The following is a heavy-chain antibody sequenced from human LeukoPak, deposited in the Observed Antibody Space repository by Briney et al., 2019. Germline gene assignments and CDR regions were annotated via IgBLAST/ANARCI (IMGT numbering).Heavy chain of an antibody. Sequence: GGSLRLSCAASGFIFYNYAMSWVRQAPGKGLEWVSVIGVGGGNTYYADSVKGRFTISRDDSKNTLYLEINSLRAEDTAVYYCASPPHYCSGGSCYGENAFDIWGQGTMVTVSS. CDR2: IGVGGGNT. V-gene: IGHV3-23*01. CDR3: ASPPHYCSGGSCYGENAFDI. D-gene: IGHD2-15*01. J-gene: IGHJ3*02. CDR1: GFIFYNYA.